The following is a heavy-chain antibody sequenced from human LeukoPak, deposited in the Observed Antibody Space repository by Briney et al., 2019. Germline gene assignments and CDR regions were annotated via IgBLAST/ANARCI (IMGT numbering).Heavy chain of an antibody. V-gene: IGHV1-58*01. CDR3: AADEDTAMSSRD. CDR2: IVVGSGNT. Sequence: SVKVSCTTSGFTFTSSAVAWVRPARGQRLEWIGWIVVGSGNTNYTQKFQERVTITRDMSTSTAYIELSSLRSEDTAVYYRAADEDTAMSSRDWGQGTLVTVSS. J-gene: IGHJ4*02. D-gene: IGHD5-18*01. CDR1: GFTFTSSA.